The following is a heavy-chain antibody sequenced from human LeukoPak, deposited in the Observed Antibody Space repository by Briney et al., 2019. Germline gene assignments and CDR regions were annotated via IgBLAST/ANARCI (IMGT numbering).Heavy chain of an antibody. CDR1: GASISSYC. CDR3: ARAARGHNWFDP. J-gene: IGHJ5*02. Sequence: SETLSLTCTVSGASISSYCWSWIRQPPGKGLEWIGYIYYSGSTNYNPSLKSRVTISVDTSKNQFSLKLSSVTAADTAVYYCARAARGHNWFDPWGQGTLVTVSS. V-gene: IGHV4-59*01. CDR2: IYYSGST. D-gene: IGHD3-10*01.